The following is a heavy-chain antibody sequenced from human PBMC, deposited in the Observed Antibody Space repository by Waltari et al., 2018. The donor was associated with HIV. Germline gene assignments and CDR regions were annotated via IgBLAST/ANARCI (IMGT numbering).Heavy chain of an antibody. CDR3: SRGPIVGSYANY. V-gene: IGHV1-2*05. J-gene: IGHJ4*02. CDR2: FAPVSPAI. Sequence: VQLVQSGAEVKKPGASGKISCKTSGYTFTNFFLHWVRQAPGGGLEWMGPFAPVSPAILPAHVFQGRLLMTRDPTTGTAYLQLTSLTPNDTGSYFCSRGPIVGSYANYCGQGTLFTVSS. D-gene: IGHD3-10*01. CDR1: GYTFTNFF.